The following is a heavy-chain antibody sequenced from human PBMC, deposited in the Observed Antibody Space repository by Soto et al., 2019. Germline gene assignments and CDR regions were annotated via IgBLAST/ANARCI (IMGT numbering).Heavy chain of an antibody. V-gene: IGHV4-34*01. CDR2: INHSGST. J-gene: IGHJ6*02. CDR1: GGSFSGYY. CDR3: ARVPILGVVIISYYYGMDV. Sequence: PSETLSLTCAVYGGSFSGYYWSWIRQPPGKGLEWIGEINHSGSTNYNPSLKSRVTISVDTSKNQFSLKLSSVTAADTAVYYCARVPILGVVIISYYYGMDVWGQGTTVTVSS. D-gene: IGHD3-3*01.